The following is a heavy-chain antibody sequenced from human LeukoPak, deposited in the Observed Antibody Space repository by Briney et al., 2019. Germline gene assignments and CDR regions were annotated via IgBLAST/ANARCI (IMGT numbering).Heavy chain of an antibody. J-gene: IGHJ4*02. CDR2: IYTSGST. D-gene: IGHD6-13*01. V-gene: IGHV4-39*07. Sequence: SETLSLTCTVSGGSISSSSYYWGWIRQPPGKGLEWIGSIYTSGSTNYNPSLKSRVTISVDTSKNQFSLKLSSVTATDTAVYYCARAPIAAAFDYWGQGTLVTVSS. CDR3: ARAPIAAAFDY. CDR1: GGSISSSSYY.